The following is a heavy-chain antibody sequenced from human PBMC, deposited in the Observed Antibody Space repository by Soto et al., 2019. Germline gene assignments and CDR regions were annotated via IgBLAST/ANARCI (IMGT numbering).Heavy chain of an antibody. D-gene: IGHD2-15*01. CDR3: ARCPSERVDNWFDP. CDR1: GGSFSGYY. Sequence: SETLSLTCAVYGGSFSGYYWSWIRQPPGKGLEWIGEINHSGSTNYNPSLKSRVTISVDTSKNQFSLKLSSVTAADTAVYYCARCPSERVDNWFDPWGQGTLVTVSS. J-gene: IGHJ5*02. CDR2: INHSGST. V-gene: IGHV4-34*01.